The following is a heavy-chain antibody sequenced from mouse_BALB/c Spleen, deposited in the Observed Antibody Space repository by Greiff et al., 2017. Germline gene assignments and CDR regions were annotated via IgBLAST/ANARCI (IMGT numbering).Heavy chain of an antibody. CDR2: ISCYNGAT. J-gene: IGHJ1*01. Sequence: LVKTGASVKISCKASGYSFTGYYMHWVKQSHGKSLEWIGYISCYNGATSYNQKFKGKATFTVDTSSSTAYMQFNSLTSEDSAVYYGARAYYGNYVPRYWCFDVWGAGTTVTVSA. V-gene: IGHV1S34*01. CDR1: GYSFTGYY. D-gene: IGHD2-10*01. CDR3: ARAYYGNYVPRYWCFDV.